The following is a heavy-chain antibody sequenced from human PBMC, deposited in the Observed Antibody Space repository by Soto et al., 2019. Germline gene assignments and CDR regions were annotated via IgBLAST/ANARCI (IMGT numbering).Heavy chain of an antibody. CDR1: GGSISSYY. V-gene: IGHV4-59*08. Sequence: PSETLSLTCTVSGGSISSYYWSWIRQPPGKGLDWIGYIYYSVSTNYNPSLKSRFAISLDTSKNQFSLKLSSVTAADTAVYYCARRDTTAGYDYWGQGTLVTVSS. D-gene: IGHD6-13*01. CDR3: ARRDTTAGYDY. J-gene: IGHJ4*02. CDR2: IYYSVST.